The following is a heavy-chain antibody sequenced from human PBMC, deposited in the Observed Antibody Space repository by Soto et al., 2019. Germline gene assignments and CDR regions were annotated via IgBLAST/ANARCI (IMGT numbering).Heavy chain of an antibody. CDR2: ISLYSDGT. V-gene: IGHV1-18*01. D-gene: IGHD2-2*01. CDR3: ARVVPGAEAWFGP. Sequence: GASVKVSCKTSGYTSSNYGITWVLQAPGQPLEWLGWISLYSDGTNYAQKFQGRVSMTTDTSTTTAYMELRSLRSDDTAVYYCARVVPGAEAWFGPWGQGTLVTVSS. CDR1: GYTSSNYG. J-gene: IGHJ5*02.